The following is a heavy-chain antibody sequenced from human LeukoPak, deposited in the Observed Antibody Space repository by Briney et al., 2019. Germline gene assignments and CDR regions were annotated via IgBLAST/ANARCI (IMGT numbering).Heavy chain of an antibody. V-gene: IGHV3-30-3*01. Sequence: GRSLRLSCAASGFTFSSYAMHWVRQAPGKGLEWVAVISYDGSNKYYADSVKGRFTISRDNSKNTLYLQMNSLRAEDTAVYYCARDGEKRWLQYTFDYWGQGTLVPVSS. CDR1: GFTFSSYA. CDR3: ARDGEKRWLQYTFDY. D-gene: IGHD5-24*01. CDR2: ISYDGSNK. J-gene: IGHJ4*02.